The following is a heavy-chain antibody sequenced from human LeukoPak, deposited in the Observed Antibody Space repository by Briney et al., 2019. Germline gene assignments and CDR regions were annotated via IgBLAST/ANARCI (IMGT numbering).Heavy chain of an antibody. J-gene: IGHJ3*02. V-gene: IGHV4-39*07. Sequence: SETLSLTCTVSGGSISSVNYYWGWIRQPPGKGLVWIGSIYYSASTYYNPSLKSRVTISVDTSKNQFSLKLSSVTAADTAVYYCARDRTAAAFVDAFDIWGQGTMVTVSS. CDR3: ARDRTAAAFVDAFDI. CDR1: GGSISSVNYY. CDR2: IYYSAST. D-gene: IGHD6-13*01.